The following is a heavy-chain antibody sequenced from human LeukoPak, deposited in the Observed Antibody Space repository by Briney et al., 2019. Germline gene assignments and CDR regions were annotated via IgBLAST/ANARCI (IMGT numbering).Heavy chain of an antibody. CDR3: ARGSSSWSVFDY. CDR1: GGSISTYY. J-gene: IGHJ4*02. D-gene: IGHD6-13*01. V-gene: IGHV4-59*01. CDR2: IYYSGST. Sequence: SETLSPTCTVSGGSISTYYWSWIRQPPGKGLEWIGYIYYSGSTNYNPSLKSRVTISVDTSKNQFSLKLTSVTAADTAIYYCARGSSSWSVFDYWGQGTLVTVSS.